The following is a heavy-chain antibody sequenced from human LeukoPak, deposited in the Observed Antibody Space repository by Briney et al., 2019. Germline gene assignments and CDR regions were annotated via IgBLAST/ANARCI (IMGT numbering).Heavy chain of an antibody. CDR1: GFTVSNIY. CDR2: IHSGGLS. CDR3: VRDRGIASTGGYGMDV. V-gene: IGHV3-53*01. J-gene: IGHJ6*02. D-gene: IGHD6-13*01. Sequence: PGGSLRLSCAAPGFTVSNIYMSWVRQAPGTGREWVSIIHSGGLSHYADSVKGRFTISRDNSKSTLYLQMNSLRAEDTAVYYCVRDRGIASTGGYGMDVWGQGTTVTVSS.